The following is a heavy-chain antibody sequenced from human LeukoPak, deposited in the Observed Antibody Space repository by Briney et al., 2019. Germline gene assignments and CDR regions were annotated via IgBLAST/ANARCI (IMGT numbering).Heavy chain of an antibody. V-gene: IGHV1-2*02. CDR3: ARAMSIAARLQTIFDY. D-gene: IGHD6-6*01. J-gene: IGHJ4*02. CDR2: INPNSGGT. CDR1: GYTFTGYY. Sequence: ASVKISCKASGYTFTGYYMHWVRQAPGQGLEWMGWINPNSGGTNYAQKFQGRVTMTRDTSISTAYMELSRLRPDDTAVYYCARAMSIAARLQTIFDYWGQGTLVTVSS.